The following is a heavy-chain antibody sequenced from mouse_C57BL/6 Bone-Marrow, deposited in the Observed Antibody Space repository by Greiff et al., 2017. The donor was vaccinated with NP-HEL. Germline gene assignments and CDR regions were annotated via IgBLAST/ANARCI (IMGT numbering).Heavy chain of an antibody. CDR3: TSGSSPFAY. Sequence: VQLQQSGAELVRPGASVKLSCTASGFNIKDDYMHWVKQRPEQGLEWIGWIDPENGDTEYASKFQGKATIPADTSSNTAYLQLSSLTSEDTAVYYCTSGSSPFAYWGQGTLVTVSA. J-gene: IGHJ3*01. D-gene: IGHD1-1*01. CDR1: GFNIKDDY. V-gene: IGHV14-4*01. CDR2: IDPENGDT.